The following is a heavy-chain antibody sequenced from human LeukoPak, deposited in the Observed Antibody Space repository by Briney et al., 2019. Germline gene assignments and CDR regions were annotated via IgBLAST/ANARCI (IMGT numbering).Heavy chain of an antibody. CDR2: IIPIFGTA. CDR1: GGTFSSYA. J-gene: IGHJ5*02. V-gene: IGHV1-69*05. CDR3: ARDWEPLVPANRYNWFDP. Sequence: GASVKVSCKASGGTFSSYAISWVRQAPGQGLEWMGGIIPIFGTANYAQKFQGRVTITTDESTSTAYMELSSLRSEDTAVYYCARDWEPLVPANRYNWFDPWGQGTLVTVSS. D-gene: IGHD2-2*01.